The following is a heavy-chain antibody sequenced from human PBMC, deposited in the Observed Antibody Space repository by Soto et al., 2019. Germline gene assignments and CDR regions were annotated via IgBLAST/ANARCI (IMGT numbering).Heavy chain of an antibody. CDR2: VSFDGSNK. J-gene: IGHJ6*02. CDR1: GFTFSYYP. CDR3: VRVPGYVVGILYIYPPDGREQMSDVDV. D-gene: IGHD3-22*01. Sequence: QMRLVESGGGVVQPGRSLRLSCAASGFTFSYYPMHWVRQAPGRGLEWVAVVSFDGSNKFYADSVKGRFTISKDNSKNTLYLQMNTLRDEDTAVYYCVRVPGYVVGILYIYPPDGREQMSDVDVWGQGDTVTVSS. V-gene: IGHV3-30-3*01.